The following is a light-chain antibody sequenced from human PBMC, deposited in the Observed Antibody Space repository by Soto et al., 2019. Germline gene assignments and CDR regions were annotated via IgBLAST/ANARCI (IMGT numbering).Light chain of an antibody. V-gene: IGLV2-14*01. CDR3: SSYTSSSTLV. CDR1: SSDVGGYNY. Sequence: QSALTQPASVSGSPGQSMTISCTGTSSDVGGYNYVSWYQQHPGKAPKLMIYEVSNRPSGVSNRFSGSKSGTQASRPIVVXXXXXXXXXXCSSYTSSSTLVFGTGTKLTV. J-gene: IGLJ1*01. CDR2: EVS.